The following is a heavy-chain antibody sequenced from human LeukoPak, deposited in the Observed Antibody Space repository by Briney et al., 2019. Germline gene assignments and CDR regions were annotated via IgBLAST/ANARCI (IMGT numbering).Heavy chain of an antibody. D-gene: IGHD1-14*01. CDR2: MNPNSGNT. V-gene: IGHV1-8*03. CDR1: GYTFTTYD. CDR3: ARGRRWFDT. J-gene: IGHJ5*02. Sequence: ASVKVSCKASGYTFTTYDVNWVRQATGQGLEWMGRMNPNSGNTGYAQKFQGRVTITRNTSISTAYMELSSLRSEDTAVYYCARGRRWFDTWGQGTLVTVSS.